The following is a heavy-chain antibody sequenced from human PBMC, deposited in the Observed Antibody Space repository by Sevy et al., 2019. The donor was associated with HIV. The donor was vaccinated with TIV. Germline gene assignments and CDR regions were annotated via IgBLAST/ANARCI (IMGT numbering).Heavy chain of an antibody. Sequence: GGSLRLSCAASGFTFSSYWMSWVRQAPGKGLEWVANIKQDGSEKYYVDSVKGRFTISRDNAKNSLYLQMNSLRAEDTAVYYCARGGRSWVTAILFDYWVQGTLVTVSS. D-gene: IGHD2-21*02. V-gene: IGHV3-7*01. CDR3: ARGGRSWVTAILFDY. J-gene: IGHJ4*02. CDR1: GFTFSSYW. CDR2: IKQDGSEK.